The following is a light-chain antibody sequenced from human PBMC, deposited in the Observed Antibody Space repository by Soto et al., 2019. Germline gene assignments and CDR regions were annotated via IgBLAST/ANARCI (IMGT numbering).Light chain of an antibody. Sequence: EFVLTQSPATLSVSPGERVTLSCRASQSVSGYLAWYQQKPGQAPRLLIYDTSNRATGIPARFSGSGSGTDFTLTISSLEPEDFAVYYGQKHSNWGFGGGTKVEIK. J-gene: IGKJ4*02. CDR3: QKHSNWG. CDR2: DTS. CDR1: QSVSGY. V-gene: IGKV3-11*01.